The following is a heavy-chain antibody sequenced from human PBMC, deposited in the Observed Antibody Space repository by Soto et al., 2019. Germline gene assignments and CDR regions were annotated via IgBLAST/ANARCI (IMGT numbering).Heavy chain of an antibody. CDR1: GGSISSYY. CDR3: ARGYYDFWSGYWYYFDY. CDR2: IYYSGST. D-gene: IGHD3-3*01. V-gene: IGHV4-59*12. J-gene: IGHJ4*02. Sequence: SETLSLTCTVSGGSISSYYWSWIRQPPGKGLEWIGYIYYSGSTNYNPSLKSRVTISVDTSKNQFSLKLSSVTAADTAVYYCARGYYDFWSGYWYYFDYWGQGTLVTVSS.